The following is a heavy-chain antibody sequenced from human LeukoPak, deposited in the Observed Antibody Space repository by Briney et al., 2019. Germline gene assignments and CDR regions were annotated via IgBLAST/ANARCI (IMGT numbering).Heavy chain of an antibody. V-gene: IGHV4-4*07. CDR3: ARGLVTAAGTIFDY. Sequence: PSETLSLTCTVSGGSISSYYWSWIRQPAGKGLEWIGRIYTSGSTNYNPSLKSRVTMSVDTSKNQFSLKLSSVTAADTAVYYCARGLVTAAGTIFDYWGQGTLVTVSS. D-gene: IGHD6-13*01. CDR1: GGSISSYY. J-gene: IGHJ4*02. CDR2: IYTSGST.